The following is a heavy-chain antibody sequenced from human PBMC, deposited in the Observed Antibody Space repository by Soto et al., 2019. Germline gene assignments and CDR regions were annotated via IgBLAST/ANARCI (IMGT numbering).Heavy chain of an antibody. CDR1: GYSFTSYW. D-gene: IGHD6-6*01. CDR3: PRQSGVDAKTCSSGMHV. Sequence: GESLKISCQGSGYSFTSYWIAWVRQMPGKGLEWMGIIYPGDSDTRYSPSFQGQVTISADKSITTAYVQWSSLKASDTAIYYCPRQSGVDAKTCSSGMHVCDQVTTVTVSS. CDR2: IYPGDSDT. J-gene: IGHJ6*02. V-gene: IGHV5-51*01.